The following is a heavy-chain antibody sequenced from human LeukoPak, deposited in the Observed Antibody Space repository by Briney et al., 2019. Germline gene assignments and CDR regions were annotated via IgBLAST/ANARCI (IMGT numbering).Heavy chain of an antibody. CDR3: ARRRATMVRGVIKVGVNWFDP. D-gene: IGHD3-10*01. Sequence: APVKVSCKASGYTFTGHYMHWVRQAPGQGLEWMGWINPNSGGTNYAQKFQGRVTMTRDTSISTAYMELSRLRSDDTAVYYCARRRATMVRGVIKVGVNWFDPWGQGTLVTVSS. CDR2: INPNSGGT. J-gene: IGHJ5*02. V-gene: IGHV1-2*02. CDR1: GYTFTGHY.